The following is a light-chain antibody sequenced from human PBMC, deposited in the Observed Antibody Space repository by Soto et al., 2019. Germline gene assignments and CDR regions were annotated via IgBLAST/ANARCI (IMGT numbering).Light chain of an antibody. J-gene: IGKJ1*01. CDR3: QQYGSSPPWT. Sequence: DIQMTQSPSTLSGSVGDRVTITCRASQTISSWLAWYQQKPGKAPKLLIYKASSVESGVPSRFSGSGSGTEFTLTISSLEPEDFAVYYCQQYGSSPPWTFGQGTKVDI. V-gene: IGKV1-5*03. CDR1: QTISSW. CDR2: KAS.